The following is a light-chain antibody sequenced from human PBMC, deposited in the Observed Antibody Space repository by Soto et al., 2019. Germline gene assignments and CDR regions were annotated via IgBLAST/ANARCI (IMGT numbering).Light chain of an antibody. CDR2: MGF. J-gene: IGKJ1*01. CDR1: QSPLAKNKNTY. Sequence: DIVMAHSPLSLRVPPGEAASISRRSSQSPLAKNKNTYFNWYLQKPGQSPQLLIYMGFKRASGVPDRFSGSGSGTYFTLKISRVEAEDAGVYYCMQALQTPRTFGQGTKVDIK. CDR3: MQALQTPRT. V-gene: IGKV2-28*01.